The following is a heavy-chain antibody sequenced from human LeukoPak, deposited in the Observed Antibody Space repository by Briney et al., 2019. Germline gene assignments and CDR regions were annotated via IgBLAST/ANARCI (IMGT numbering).Heavy chain of an antibody. J-gene: IGHJ4*02. CDR2: ISGSGIST. Sequence: TGGSLRLSCAASGFIFSSYAMSWVRQAPGKGLEWVSTISGSGISTYYADSVKGRFTMSRDNSRTTLFLQMNGLRAEDTAIYYCAKGGSRRFFDWLLSPDYWGQGTLVTVSS. D-gene: IGHD3-9*01. CDR3: AKGGSRRFFDWLLSPDY. V-gene: IGHV3-23*01. CDR1: GFIFSSYA.